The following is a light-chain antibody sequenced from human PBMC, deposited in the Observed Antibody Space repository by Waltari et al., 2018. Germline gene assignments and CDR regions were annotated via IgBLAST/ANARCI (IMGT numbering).Light chain of an antibody. Sequence: QSALTQPASVSGSPGQSITFSCTGTSSDGGGYNYVSWYQQHPGKAPKFMIYDVSNRPSGVSNRFSGSKSGNTASLTISGLQAEDEADYYCSSYTSSSTWVFGGGTKLTVL. CDR2: DVS. J-gene: IGLJ3*02. CDR1: SSDGGGYNY. CDR3: SSYTSSSTWV. V-gene: IGLV2-14*01.